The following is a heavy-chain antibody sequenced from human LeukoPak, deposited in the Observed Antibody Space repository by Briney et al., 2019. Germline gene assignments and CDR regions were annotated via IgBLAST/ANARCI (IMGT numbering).Heavy chain of an antibody. D-gene: IGHD6-19*01. CDR3: ARHDTGIAVAGTVDYFDY. V-gene: IGHV4-59*08. Sequence: SETLSLTCTVSGGSISSYYWSWIRQPPGKGLEWIGYIYYSGSTNYNPSLKSRVTISVDTSKNQFSLKLSSVTAADTAVYYCARHDTGIAVAGTVDYFDYWGQGTLVTVSS. CDR1: GGSISSYY. CDR2: IYYSGST. J-gene: IGHJ4*02.